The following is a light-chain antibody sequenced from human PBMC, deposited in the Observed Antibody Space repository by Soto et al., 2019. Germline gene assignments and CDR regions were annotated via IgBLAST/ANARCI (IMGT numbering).Light chain of an antibody. V-gene: IGKV1-39*01. CDR2: AAS. Sequence: DTQMTQSPSSLSASVGDRVTITCRASQSITDYLNWYQQKPGKAPKLLIYAASSLQSGVPSRFSSSESGTDFTHTISNLQPEDFATYYCQQSSRTPRTFGQATKVDIK. CDR3: QQSSRTPRT. J-gene: IGKJ1*01. CDR1: QSITDY.